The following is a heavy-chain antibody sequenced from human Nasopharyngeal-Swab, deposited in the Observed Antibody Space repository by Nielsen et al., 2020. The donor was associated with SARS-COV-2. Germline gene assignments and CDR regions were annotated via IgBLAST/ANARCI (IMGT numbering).Heavy chain of an antibody. CDR2: IYYSGST. V-gene: IGHV4-59*02. J-gene: IGHJ6*02. CDR3: ARDPYSSSSRFYYGMDV. CDR1: GGSVSSYY. Sequence: SETLSLTCTVSGGSVSSYYWSWIRQPPGKGLEWIGYIYYSGSTNYNPSLKSRVTISVDTSKNQFSLKLSSVTAADTAVYYCARDPYSSSSRFYYGMDVWGRGTTVTVSS. D-gene: IGHD6-6*01.